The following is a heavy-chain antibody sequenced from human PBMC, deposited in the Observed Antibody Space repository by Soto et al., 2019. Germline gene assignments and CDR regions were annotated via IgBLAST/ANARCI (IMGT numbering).Heavy chain of an antibody. D-gene: IGHD1-20*01. Sequence: EVQLLESGGGLVQPGESLRLSCAASGFTFSTFTMGWVRQDPGKGLEWVSHISGSSRDTYYADSVKGRFTISRDNSKNILYLQMNSLRAEDTAAYYCATQDFRGITGTPWGQGTLVTVSS. CDR2: ISGSSRDT. CDR1: GFTFSTFT. V-gene: IGHV3-23*01. J-gene: IGHJ4*02. CDR3: ATQDFRGITGTP.